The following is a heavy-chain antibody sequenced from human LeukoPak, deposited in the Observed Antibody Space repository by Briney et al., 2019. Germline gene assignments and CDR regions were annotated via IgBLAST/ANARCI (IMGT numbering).Heavy chain of an antibody. Sequence: GGSLRLSCVASGFTFSSYEMNWVRQAPGKGLEWVSYIGGSGSNKYYADSVKGRFTVSRDNAKNSLYLQMNSLRAEDTAVYYCARDIEYNVHPNGDYYGMDVWGQGTTVTVSS. V-gene: IGHV3-48*03. CDR2: IGGSGSNK. CDR1: GFTFSSYE. CDR3: ARDIEYNVHPNGDYYGMDV. D-gene: IGHD3-10*02. J-gene: IGHJ6*02.